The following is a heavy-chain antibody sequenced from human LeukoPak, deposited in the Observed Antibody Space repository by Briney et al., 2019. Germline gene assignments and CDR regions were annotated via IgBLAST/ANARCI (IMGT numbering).Heavy chain of an antibody. J-gene: IGHJ2*01. V-gene: IGHV3-23*01. D-gene: IGHD4-17*01. Sequence: GGSLRLSCAASGFTFSIYAMSWVRQAPGKGLEWVSAIGGSCQNTNYADSVKGRFTISRDNSRNTLYLDMNILRAEDTAVYYCAKTVTTQAYYWYFDLWGRGTLVTVSS. CDR3: AKTVTTQAYYWYFDL. CDR2: IGGSCQNT. CDR1: GFTFSIYA.